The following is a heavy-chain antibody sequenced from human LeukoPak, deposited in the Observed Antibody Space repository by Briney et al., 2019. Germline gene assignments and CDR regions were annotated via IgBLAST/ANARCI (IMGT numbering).Heavy chain of an antibody. D-gene: IGHD3-3*01. CDR3: AKSDGDFWSGYYLDY. V-gene: IGHV3-23*01. J-gene: IGHJ4*02. CDR1: GFTFSGYA. Sequence: GGSLRLSCAASGFTFSGYAMSWVRQAPGKGLEWVSAISGSGGSTYYADSVKGRFTISRDNSKNTLYLQMNSLRAEDTAVYYCAKSDGDFWSGYYLDYWGQGTLVTVSS. CDR2: ISGSGGST.